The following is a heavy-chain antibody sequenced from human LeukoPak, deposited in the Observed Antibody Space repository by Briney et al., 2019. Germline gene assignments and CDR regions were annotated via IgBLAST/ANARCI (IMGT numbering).Heavy chain of an antibody. CDR3: ARNLYTMGSTDAFDI. D-gene: IGHD1-26*01. Sequence: GGSLRLSCAASGFTFSSYSKNWVRQAPGKGLEWVSSISTSSIYIYYADSVKGRFTISRDNAKNSLYLQMNSLRAEDTAVYYCARNLYTMGSTDAFDIWGQGTMVTVSS. CDR1: GFTFSSYS. J-gene: IGHJ3*02. V-gene: IGHV3-21*01. CDR2: ISTSSIYI.